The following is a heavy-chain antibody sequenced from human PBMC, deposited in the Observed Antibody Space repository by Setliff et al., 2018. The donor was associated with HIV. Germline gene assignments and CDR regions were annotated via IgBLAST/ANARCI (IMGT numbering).Heavy chain of an antibody. D-gene: IGHD3-22*01. Sequence: SETLSLTCSVSGGSIDNNKYYWTWIRQPPGKGLEWTGSIYHTGRTYYNRSLESRLTISIDMSKNQFSLKLTSVTAADTAMYYCASRIYYYDESRVLREEGFVPWGQGTLVTVSS. CDR1: GGSIDNNKYY. V-gene: IGHV4-39*01. CDR2: IYHTGRT. CDR3: ASRIYYYDESRVLREEGFVP. J-gene: IGHJ5*02.